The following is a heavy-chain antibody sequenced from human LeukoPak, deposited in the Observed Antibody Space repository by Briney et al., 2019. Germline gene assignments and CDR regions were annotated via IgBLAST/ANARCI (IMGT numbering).Heavy chain of an antibody. D-gene: IGHD3/OR15-3a*01. J-gene: IGHJ5*02. CDR3: GRRGAGLNWFDP. V-gene: IGHV4-39*01. CDR2: INYSGRT. CDR1: GGSISSTSYY. Sequence: PSETLSLTCTVSGGSISSTSYYWGWIRQPPGQGLEWIGSINYSGRTFYNPSLKSRVTISVDTSKNQFSLNPTYVTAADTALYFCGRRGAGLNWFDPWGQGTLVTVSS.